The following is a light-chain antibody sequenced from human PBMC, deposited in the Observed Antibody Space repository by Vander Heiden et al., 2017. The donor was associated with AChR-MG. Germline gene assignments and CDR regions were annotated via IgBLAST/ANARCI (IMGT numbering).Light chain of an antibody. J-gene: IGKJ4*01. CDR3: QQASNFPYT. V-gene: IGKV1-12*01. Sequence: DIQMTQSPSSVSASVGDRVTITCRASQGISSWLAWYQQKPGKAPKLLIYAASSWQSGGPSRCSGSGSGTEFTLTISSLQPEDVAAYYCQQASNFPYTFGGGTKVEIK. CDR2: AAS. CDR1: QGISSW.